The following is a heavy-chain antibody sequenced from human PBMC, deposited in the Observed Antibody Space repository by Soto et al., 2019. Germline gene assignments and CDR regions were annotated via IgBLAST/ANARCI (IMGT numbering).Heavy chain of an antibody. J-gene: IGHJ6*02. Sequence: LSLTCTVSGGSISSGGYYWSWIRQHPGKGLEWIGYIYYSGSTYYNPSLKSRVTISVDTSKNQFSLKLSSVTAADTAVYYCARERVAATPGYYGMDVWGQGTTVTVSS. V-gene: IGHV4-31*03. D-gene: IGHD2-15*01. CDR1: GGSISSGGYY. CDR3: ARERVAATPGYYGMDV. CDR2: IYYSGST.